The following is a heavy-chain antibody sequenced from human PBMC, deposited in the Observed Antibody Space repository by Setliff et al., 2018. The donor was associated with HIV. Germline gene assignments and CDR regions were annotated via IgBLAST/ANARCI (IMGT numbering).Heavy chain of an antibody. CDR2: IYHSGTT. D-gene: IGHD4-17*01. J-gene: IGHJ2*01. V-gene: IGHV4-31*03. Sequence: SETLSLTCTVSGGSIYSGAYYWAWIRQHPGKGLEWIGYIYHSGTTYYNPSLASRVIISADTSRKRFSLQLNSVTAADTGVYFCARAPQDRTTWYFDLWSRGTLVTVSS. CDR3: ARAPQDRTTWYFDL. CDR1: GGSIYSGAYY.